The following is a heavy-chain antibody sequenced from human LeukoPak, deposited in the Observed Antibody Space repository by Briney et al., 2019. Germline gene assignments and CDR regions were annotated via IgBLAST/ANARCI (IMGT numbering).Heavy chain of an antibody. Sequence: GGSLRLSCAASGFTFSSYGMSWVRQAPGKGLEWVSAISGRGGSTYHADSVKGRFTISRDNSKNTLYLQMNSLRAEDTAVYYCAKRRSVVMAYYYYAMDVWGQGTTVTVSS. CDR3: AKRRSVVMAYYYYAMDV. CDR1: GFTFSSYG. V-gene: IGHV3-23*01. CDR2: ISGRGGST. D-gene: IGHD2-8*01. J-gene: IGHJ6*02.